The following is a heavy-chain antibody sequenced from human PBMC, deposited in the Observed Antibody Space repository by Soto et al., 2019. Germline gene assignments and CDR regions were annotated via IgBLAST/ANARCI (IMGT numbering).Heavy chain of an antibody. V-gene: IGHV4-31*03. J-gene: IGHJ5*02. CDR3: AKNETTRPWFDP. D-gene: IGHD1-1*01. CDR1: GGSIRNGNYY. CDR2: IYYIGTT. Sequence: LSLTCTVSGGSIRNGNYYWSWIRQLPGKGLEWIGNIYYIGTTSYNPSLKSRVIISIDTSKNQFSLELTSVLAADTAVYYCAKNETTRPWFDPWGQGTLVTVSS.